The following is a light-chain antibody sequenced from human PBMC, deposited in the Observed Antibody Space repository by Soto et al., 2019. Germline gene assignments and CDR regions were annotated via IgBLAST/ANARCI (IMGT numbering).Light chain of an antibody. Sequence: AIQMTQSPSSLSASVGDRVTITCRASQGIRNDLDWFQQEPGKAPKLLIYAASNLQSGVPARFSGSGSGTDFTLTISSLQPDDFATYYCQHYNSFPPTFGGGTKVDIK. CDR1: QGIRND. CDR3: QHYNSFPPT. J-gene: IGKJ4*01. CDR2: AAS. V-gene: IGKV1-6*01.